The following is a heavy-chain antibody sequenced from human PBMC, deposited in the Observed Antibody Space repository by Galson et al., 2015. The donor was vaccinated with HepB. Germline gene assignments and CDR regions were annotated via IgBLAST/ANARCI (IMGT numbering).Heavy chain of an antibody. Sequence: SVKVSCKASGSSFTSYYMQWVRQAPGQGLEWMGIINPSGGSTTYAQKFQGRVTMTRDTSTSTVYMELSSLRSEDTAVYYCASQILILYGMGGWGQGTTVTVSS. J-gene: IGHJ6*02. V-gene: IGHV1-46*01. CDR2: INPSGGST. CDR1: GSSFTSYY. CDR3: ASQILILYGMGG.